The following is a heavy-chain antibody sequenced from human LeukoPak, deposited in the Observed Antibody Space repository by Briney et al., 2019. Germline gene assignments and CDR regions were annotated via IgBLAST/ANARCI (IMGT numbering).Heavy chain of an antibody. Sequence: SETLSLTCAVYGGSFSGYYWSWIRQPPGKGLEWIGEINHSGSTNYNPSLKSRVTISVDTSKNQFSLKLSSVTAADTAVYYCARAGVRVYGSGSYSHYYYYMDVWGKGTTVTVSS. CDR2: INHSGST. J-gene: IGHJ6*03. CDR3: ARAGVRVYGSGSYSHYYYYMDV. CDR1: GGSFSGYY. V-gene: IGHV4-34*01. D-gene: IGHD3-10*01.